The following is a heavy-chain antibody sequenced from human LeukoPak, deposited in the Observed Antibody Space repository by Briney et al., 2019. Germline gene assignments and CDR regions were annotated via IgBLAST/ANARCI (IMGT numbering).Heavy chain of an antibody. CDR1: GFTFSSYW. CDR3: ARAMVRGVKIFDY. V-gene: IGHV3-7*01. Sequence: GGSLRLSCAASGFTFSSYWMSWVRQAPGKGLEWVANIKQDGSEKYYVDSVKGRFTISRDNAKNSLYLQMNSLRAEDTAVYYCARAMVRGVKIFDYWGQGTLVAVSS. J-gene: IGHJ4*02. D-gene: IGHD3-10*01. CDR2: IKQDGSEK.